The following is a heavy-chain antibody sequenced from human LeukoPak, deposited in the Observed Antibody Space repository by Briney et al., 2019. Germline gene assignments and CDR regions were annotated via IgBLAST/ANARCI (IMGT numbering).Heavy chain of an antibody. D-gene: IGHD6-19*01. CDR1: GFTFSNYD. Sequence: PGGSLRLSCAASGFTFSNYDMSWVRQAPGKGLEWVSSISDSGGSTYYADSAKGRFTIPRDNSKNTLYLQMTNLRAADTAVYYCAKDLSRAVAADWFDPWDQGSLVTVSS. CDR2: ISDSGGST. CDR3: AKDLSRAVAADWFDP. V-gene: IGHV3-23*01. J-gene: IGHJ5*02.